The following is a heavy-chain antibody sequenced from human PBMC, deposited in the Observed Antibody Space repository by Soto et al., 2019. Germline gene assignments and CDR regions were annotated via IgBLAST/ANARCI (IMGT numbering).Heavy chain of an antibody. CDR3: ARELLWFGELRRYYYYGMDV. Sequence: GGSLRLSCAASGFTFSSYWMSWVRQAPGKGLEWVANIKQDGSEKYYVDSVKGRFTISRDNAKNSLYLQMNSLRAEDTAVYYCARELLWFGELRRYYYYGMDVWGQGTTVTVSS. CDR1: GFTFSSYW. CDR2: IKQDGSEK. D-gene: IGHD3-10*01. V-gene: IGHV3-7*05. J-gene: IGHJ6*02.